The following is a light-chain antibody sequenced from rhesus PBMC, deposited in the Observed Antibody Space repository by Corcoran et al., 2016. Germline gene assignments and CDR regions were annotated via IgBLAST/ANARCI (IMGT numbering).Light chain of an antibody. CDR1: QGIRNN. Sequence: DIQMTQSPSSLSASVGDRVTITCQASQGIRNNLAWYQQKSGKVPTLLVYAVSTLQNGVPAGLSGSGSGTDFTLTISSLQPEDFATYYCQHGYGIPLTFGGGTKVEIK. CDR3: QHGYGIPLT. J-gene: IGKJ4*01. V-gene: IGKV1S17*01. CDR2: AVS.